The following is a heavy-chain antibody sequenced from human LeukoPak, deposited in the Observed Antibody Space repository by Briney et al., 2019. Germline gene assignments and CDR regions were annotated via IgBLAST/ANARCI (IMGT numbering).Heavy chain of an antibody. CDR3: ARGTHDCSGGSCYGY. D-gene: IGHD2-15*01. CDR2: INHSGST. CDR1: GGSFSGYY. V-gene: IGHV4-34*01. J-gene: IGHJ4*02. Sequence: SETLSLTCAVYGGSFSGYYWSWIRQPPGKGLEWIGEINHSGSTNYNPSLKSRVTISVDTSKNQFSLKLSSVTAAGTAVYYCARGTHDCSGGSCYGYWGQGTLVTVSS.